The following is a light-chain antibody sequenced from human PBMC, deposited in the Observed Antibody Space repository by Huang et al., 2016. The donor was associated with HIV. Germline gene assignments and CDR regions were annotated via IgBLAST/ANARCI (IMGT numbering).Light chain of an antibody. J-gene: IGKJ2*01. CDR2: NVS. CDR1: QTLVYTDGNTY. CDR3: MQGTHWPKT. Sequence: VVMTQSPLSLPVTLGQPASISCRSSQTLVYTDGNTYLNWFQQRPGQSPRRLIYNVSNRDSGVPDRFSGSGSGTDFTLKISRVEAEDVGVYYCMQGTHWPKTFGQGTKLEIK. V-gene: IGKV2-30*01.